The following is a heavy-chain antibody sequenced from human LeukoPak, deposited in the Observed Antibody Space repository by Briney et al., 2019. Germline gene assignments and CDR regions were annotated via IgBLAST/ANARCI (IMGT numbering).Heavy chain of an antibody. D-gene: IGHD6-13*01. CDR1: GYSFTSYW. CDR3: ARLDSSSWYRAYNWFDP. V-gene: IGHV5-10-1*01. Sequence: GESLKISCKSSGYSFTSYWISWVRQMPGKGLEWMGRIDPSDSYTNYSPSFQGHVTISADKSISTAYLQWSSLKASDTAMYHCARLDSSSWYRAYNWFDPWGQGTLVTVSS. J-gene: IGHJ5*02. CDR2: IDPSDSYT.